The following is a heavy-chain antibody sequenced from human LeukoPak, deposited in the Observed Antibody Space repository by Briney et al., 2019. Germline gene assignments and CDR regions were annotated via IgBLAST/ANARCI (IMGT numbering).Heavy chain of an antibody. V-gene: IGHV3-11*06. D-gene: IGHD3-22*01. J-gene: IGHJ4*02. CDR3: ARSRYYDTSYGVPYYFDC. Sequence: GGSLRLSCAASGFTLSDYYMTWIRQAPGKWLEWFSHISSSGTNTKYADSVKGRFTISRDNAKNSLYLQMNSLRAEDTAVYYCARSRYYDTSYGVPYYFDCWGQGTLVTVSS. CDR2: ISSSGTNT. CDR1: GFTLSDYY.